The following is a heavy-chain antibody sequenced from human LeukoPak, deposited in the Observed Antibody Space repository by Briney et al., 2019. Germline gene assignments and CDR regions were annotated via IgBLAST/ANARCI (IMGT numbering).Heavy chain of an antibody. CDR3: AKAITMIVVVDY. Sequence: GGSLRLSCAASGFTFSSYAMSWVRQAPGKGLEWVSAISGSGGSTYYADSVKGRFTISRDNSKNTLYLQMNSLKAEDTAVYYCAKAITMIVVVDYWGQGTLVTVSS. V-gene: IGHV3-23*01. D-gene: IGHD3-22*01. CDR1: GFTFSSYA. J-gene: IGHJ4*02. CDR2: ISGSGGST.